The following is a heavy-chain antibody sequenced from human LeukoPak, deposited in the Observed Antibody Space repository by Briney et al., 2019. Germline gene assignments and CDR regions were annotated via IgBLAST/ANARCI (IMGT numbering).Heavy chain of an antibody. CDR2: IYYSGGT. Sequence: SETLSLTCTVSGDSISSYYWSWIRQPPGKGLEWIGYIYYSGGTDYNPSLKSRVTISVDTSKNQFSLKLRPVTAADTAVYYCARHVTVSGPYDASDIWGQGTMVTVSP. J-gene: IGHJ3*02. D-gene: IGHD3-10*01. V-gene: IGHV4-59*08. CDR1: GDSISSYY. CDR3: ARHVTVSGPYDASDI.